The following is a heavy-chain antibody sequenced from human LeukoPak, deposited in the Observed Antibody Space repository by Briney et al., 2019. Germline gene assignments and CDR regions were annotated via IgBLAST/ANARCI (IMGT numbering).Heavy chain of an antibody. J-gene: IGHJ4*02. V-gene: IGHV4-34*01. CDR3: ARGYYCSSTSCYDY. CDR2: INHSGST. CDR1: GGSFSGYY. D-gene: IGHD2-2*01. Sequence: PSETLSLTCAVYGGSFSGYYWSWIRQPPGKGLEWIGEINHSGSTNYNPSLKSRVTISVDTSKNQFSLKLSSVTAADTAVYYCARGYYCSSTSCYDYWGQGTQVTVSS.